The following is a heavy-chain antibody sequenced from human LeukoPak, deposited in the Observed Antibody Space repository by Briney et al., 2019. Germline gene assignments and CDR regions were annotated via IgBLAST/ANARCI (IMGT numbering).Heavy chain of an antibody. CDR2: ISSSSSYT. D-gene: IGHD3-22*01. CDR1: GFTFSDYY. Sequence: GGSLRLSCAASGFTFSDYYMSWIRQAPGKGLEWVSYISSSSSYTNYADSVKGRFTISRDNAKNSLYLQMNSLRAEDTAVYYCARATIHDSSGYYYYYGMDVWGQGTTVTVSS. CDR3: ARATIHDSSGYYYYYGMDV. V-gene: IGHV3-11*06. J-gene: IGHJ6*02.